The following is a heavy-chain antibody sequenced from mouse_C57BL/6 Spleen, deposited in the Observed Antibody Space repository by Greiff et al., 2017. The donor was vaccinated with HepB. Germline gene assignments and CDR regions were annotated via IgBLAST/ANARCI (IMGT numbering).Heavy chain of an antibody. CDR2: IDPSDSYT. CDR3: AIHHYGSSPLDY. V-gene: IGHV1-50*01. J-gene: IGHJ2*01. D-gene: IGHD1-1*01. CDR1: GYTFTSYW. Sequence: QVQLQQPGAELVKPGASVKLSCKASGYTFTSYWMQWVKQRPGQGLEWIGEIDPSDSYTNYNQKFKGKATLTVDTSSSTAYRQLSSLTSDDSAVYSCAIHHYGSSPLDYWGQGTTRPVSS.